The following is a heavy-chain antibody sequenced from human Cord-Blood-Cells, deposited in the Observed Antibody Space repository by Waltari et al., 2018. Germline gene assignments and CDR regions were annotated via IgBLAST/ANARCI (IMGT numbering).Heavy chain of an antibody. CDR1: GFTFSSYW. CDR2: INSDGSST. D-gene: IGHD6-6*01. J-gene: IGHJ2*01. CDR3: ARDEDHSSSSYWYFDL. Sequence: EVQLVESGGGLVQPGASLRHSCAASGFTFSSYWTHWVRHAPGRGLVWVSRINSDGSSTSYADSVKGRFTISRDNAKNTLYLQMNSLRAEDTAVYYCARDEDHSSSSYWYFDLWGRGTLVTVSS. V-gene: IGHV3-74*01.